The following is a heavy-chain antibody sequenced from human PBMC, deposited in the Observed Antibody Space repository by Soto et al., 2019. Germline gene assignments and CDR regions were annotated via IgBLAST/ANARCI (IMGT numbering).Heavy chain of an antibody. V-gene: IGHV3-33*01. CDR1: GFTFSSYG. J-gene: IGHJ6*02. D-gene: IGHD2-8*01. CDR2: IWYDGSNK. CDR3: AREDYCTNGVCSYYYYYYGMDV. Sequence: GGSLRLSCAASGFTFSSYGMHWARQAPGKGLEWVAVIWYDGSNKYYADSVKGRFTISRDNSKNTLYLQMNSLRAEDTAVYYCAREDYCTNGVCSYYYYYYGMDVWGQGTTVTVSS.